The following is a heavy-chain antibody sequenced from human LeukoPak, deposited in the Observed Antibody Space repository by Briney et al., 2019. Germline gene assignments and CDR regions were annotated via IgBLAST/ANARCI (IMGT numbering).Heavy chain of an antibody. J-gene: IGHJ4*02. CDR2: ISYDGSNK. D-gene: IGHD1-26*01. V-gene: IGHV3-30*18. CDR3: AKDGQVGATTFLDY. Sequence: GGSLRLSCAAFGFTFRSYGMHWVRQAPGKGLEWVAVISYDGSNKYYADSVKGRFTISRDTSKNTLFLQMDSLRAEDTAVYYCAKDGQVGATTFLDYWGQGTLVTVSS. CDR1: GFTFRSYG.